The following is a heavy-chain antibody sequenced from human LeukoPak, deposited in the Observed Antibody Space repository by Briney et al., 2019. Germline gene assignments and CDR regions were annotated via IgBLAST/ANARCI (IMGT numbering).Heavy chain of an antibody. Sequence: SETLSLTCTVSGGSISSYSWSWIRQPPGKGLEWIGFLYYSGSAYYNPSLRGRVTISVDTSKNQFSLKVRSVTAADTAVYYCARRTSKGDLDHWGQGTLVTVSS. J-gene: IGHJ4*02. CDR2: LYYSGSA. D-gene: IGHD3-16*01. CDR1: GGSISSYS. V-gene: IGHV4-59*08. CDR3: ARRTSKGDLDH.